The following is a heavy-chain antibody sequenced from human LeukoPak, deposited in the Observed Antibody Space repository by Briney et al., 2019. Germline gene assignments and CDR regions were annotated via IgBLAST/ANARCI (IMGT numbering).Heavy chain of an antibody. Sequence: PGGSLRLSCAASGFTFSSYGMHWVRQAPGKGLEWDAVISYDGSNKYYADSVKGRFTISRDNSKNTLYLQMNSLRAEDTAVYYCAKSTYYYDSSGSPSDYWGQGTLVTVSS. CDR3: AKSTYYYDSSGSPSDY. CDR2: ISYDGSNK. J-gene: IGHJ4*02. D-gene: IGHD3-22*01. CDR1: GFTFSSYG. V-gene: IGHV3-30*18.